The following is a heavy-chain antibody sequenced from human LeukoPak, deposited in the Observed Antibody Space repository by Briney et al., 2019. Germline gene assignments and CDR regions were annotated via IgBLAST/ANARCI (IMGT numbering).Heavy chain of an antibody. CDR3: ARGCNYAVWHGYKQLVDEWFDP. CDR1: GGSISSYY. D-gene: IGHD6-13*01. Sequence: SETLSLTCTVSGGSISSYYWSWIRQPPGKGLEWIGYIYYSGSTNYNPSLKSRVTISVDTSKNQFSLKLSSVTAADTAVYYCARGCNYAVWHGYKQLVDEWFDPWGQGTLVTVSS. V-gene: IGHV4-59*01. J-gene: IGHJ5*02. CDR2: IYYSGST.